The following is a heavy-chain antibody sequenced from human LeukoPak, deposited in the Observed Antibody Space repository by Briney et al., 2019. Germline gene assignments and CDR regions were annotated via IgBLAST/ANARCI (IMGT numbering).Heavy chain of an antibody. J-gene: IGHJ4*02. V-gene: IGHV3-7*03. CDR3: ARDKGPDEGSKFDY. CDR1: QFTFSSYW. CDR2: IKQDGTEK. Sequence: PGGSLRLSCVASQFTFSSYWMSWVRQAPGKGLEWVANIKQDGTEKHYVDSVKGRFTISRDNAKNSLYLQMNSLRVEDAAVYYCARDKGPDEGSKFDYWGQGTLVTVSS.